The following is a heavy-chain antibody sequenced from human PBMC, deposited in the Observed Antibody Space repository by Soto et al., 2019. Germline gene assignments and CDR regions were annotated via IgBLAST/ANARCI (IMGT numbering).Heavy chain of an antibody. Sequence: QVQLVQSGAEVKKPGASVKVSCKASGYTFTSYYMHWVRQAPGQGLEWMGIINPSGGSTSYAQKFQGRVNMTRDTSTSTVYMELSCLRSEDTAVYYCARGRVATMEADWFDPWGQGTLVTVSS. CDR2: INPSGGST. D-gene: IGHD5-12*01. CDR3: ARGRVATMEADWFDP. V-gene: IGHV1-46*03. J-gene: IGHJ5*02. CDR1: GYTFTSYY.